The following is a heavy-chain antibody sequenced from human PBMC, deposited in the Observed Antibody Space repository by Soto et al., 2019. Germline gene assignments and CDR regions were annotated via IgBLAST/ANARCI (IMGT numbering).Heavy chain of an antibody. CDR1: GFTFSSYV. D-gene: IGHD3-10*01. CDR3: AKDRGADISAYGMDV. CDR2: ITGSGITT. Sequence: EVQLLESGGGLVQSGGSLRLSCAASGFTFSSYVMSWVRQAPGKGLEWVSTITGSGITTYYADSVKGRFTISRDNSKNTLYLQMTSLRAEDSAVYYCAKDRGADISAYGMDVWGQGTTVTVS. V-gene: IGHV3-23*01. J-gene: IGHJ6*02.